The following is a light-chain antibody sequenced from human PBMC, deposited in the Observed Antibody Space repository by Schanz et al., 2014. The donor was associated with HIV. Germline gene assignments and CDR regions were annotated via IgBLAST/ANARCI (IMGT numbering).Light chain of an antibody. V-gene: IGLV1-44*01. CDR2: SNS. CDR3: ATWDDGLSGPV. CDR1: SSNIGANT. Sequence: QSVLTQPPSASGTPGQRVTISCSGGSSNIGANTVHWYQQLPGTAPKLLIHSNSQRPSGVPERFSGSKSGTSASLAISGLQSEDEAYFYCATWDDGLSGPVFGGGTKLTVL. J-gene: IGLJ2*01.